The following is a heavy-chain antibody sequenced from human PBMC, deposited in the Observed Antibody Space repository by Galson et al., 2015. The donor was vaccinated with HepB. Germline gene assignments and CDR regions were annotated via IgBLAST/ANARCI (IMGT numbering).Heavy chain of an antibody. CDR2: IYYTGIS. D-gene: IGHD1-26*01. Sequence: ETLSLTCTVSGGSISNYYWSWIRQPPGKELEWIGYIYYTGISNSNPSLKSRVTISVDTSRNQFSLKLTSVTAADTAMYYCARSGQWELLGYFDPWGQGTLVTVSS. CDR1: GGSISNYY. J-gene: IGHJ5*02. V-gene: IGHV4-59*01. CDR3: ARSGQWELLGYFDP.